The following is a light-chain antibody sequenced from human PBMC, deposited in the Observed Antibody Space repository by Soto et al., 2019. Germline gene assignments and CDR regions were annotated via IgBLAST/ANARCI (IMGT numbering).Light chain of an antibody. CDR2: LNSDGSH. CDR1: SGHSNYA. V-gene: IGLV4-69*01. Sequence: QSVLTQSPSASASLGASVKLTCTLSSGHSNYAIAWHQQQSEKGPRYLMKLNSDGSHSKGDGIPDRFSGSSSGAERYLTXXXXXXXXXXXYYCQTWGSGIVVFGGGTKLTVL. J-gene: IGLJ2*01. CDR3: QTWGSGIVV.